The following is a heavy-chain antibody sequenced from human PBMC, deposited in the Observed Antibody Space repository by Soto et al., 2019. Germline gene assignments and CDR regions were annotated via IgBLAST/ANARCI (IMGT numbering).Heavy chain of an antibody. D-gene: IGHD2-15*01. CDR1: GYTFTSYG. CDR3: ARAVRYCSGGSCYSWYYFDY. V-gene: IGHV1-18*01. Sequence: VKVSCKASGYTFTSYGISWLRQAPGQGLEWMGWISTYKGNTNYAQKLQGRVTMTTDTSTNTAYMELRSLRSDDTAVYYCARAVRYCSGGSCYSWYYFDYWGQGTQVTVSS. CDR2: ISTYKGNT. J-gene: IGHJ4*02.